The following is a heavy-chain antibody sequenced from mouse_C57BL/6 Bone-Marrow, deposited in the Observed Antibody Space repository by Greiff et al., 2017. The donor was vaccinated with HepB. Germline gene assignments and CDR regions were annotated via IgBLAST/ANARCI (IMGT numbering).Heavy chain of an antibody. D-gene: IGHD2-3*01. CDR3: ARPYDGYYPHFDY. CDR1: GFTFSDYG. Sequence: EVKLVESGGGLVKPGGSLKLSCAASGFTFSDYGMHWVRQAPEKGLEWVAYISSGSSTIYYADTVKGRFTISRDNAKNTLFLQMTSLRSEDTAMYYCARPYDGYYPHFDYWGQGTTLTVSS. CDR2: ISSGSSTI. V-gene: IGHV5-17*01. J-gene: IGHJ2*01.